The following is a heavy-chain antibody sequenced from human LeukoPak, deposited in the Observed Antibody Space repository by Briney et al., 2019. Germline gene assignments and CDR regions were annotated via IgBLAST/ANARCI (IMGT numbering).Heavy chain of an antibody. Sequence: SETLSLTCTVSGGSISSFYWSWVRQPAGKGLEWIGYIYYSGSTNYNPSLKSRVTISVDTSKNQFSLKLSSVTAADTAVYYCASLSNSYGYYYFDYWGQGTLVTVSS. D-gene: IGHD5-18*01. CDR2: IYYSGST. CDR1: GGSISSFY. V-gene: IGHV4-59*01. J-gene: IGHJ4*02. CDR3: ASLSNSYGYYYFDY.